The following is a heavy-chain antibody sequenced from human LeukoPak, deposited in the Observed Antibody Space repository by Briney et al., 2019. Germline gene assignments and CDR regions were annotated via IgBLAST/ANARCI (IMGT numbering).Heavy chain of an antibody. Sequence: GGSLRLSCAASGFTFSSYAMSWVRQAPGKGLDWVSSISSSSSYISYADSVKGRFTISRDNAKNSLYLQMTSLRAEDTAVYYCARDDYGGLDYWGQGTLVTVSS. V-gene: IGHV3-21*01. CDR2: ISSSSSYI. D-gene: IGHD4-23*01. CDR3: ARDDYGGLDY. J-gene: IGHJ4*02. CDR1: GFTFSSYA.